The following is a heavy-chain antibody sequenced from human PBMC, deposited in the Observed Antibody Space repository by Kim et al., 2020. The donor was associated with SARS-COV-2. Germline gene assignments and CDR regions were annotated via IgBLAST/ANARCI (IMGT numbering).Heavy chain of an antibody. CDR3: ARGRGPYYYYYGMDV. D-gene: IGHD3-10*01. Sequence: GGSLRLSCAASGFTFSSYAMHWVRQAPGKGLEWVAVISYDGSNKYYADSVKGRFTISRDNSKNTLYLQMNSLRAEDTAVYYCARGRGPYYYYYGMDVWGQGTTVTVSS. J-gene: IGHJ6*02. CDR1: GFTFSSYA. V-gene: IGHV3-30*04. CDR2: ISYDGSNK.